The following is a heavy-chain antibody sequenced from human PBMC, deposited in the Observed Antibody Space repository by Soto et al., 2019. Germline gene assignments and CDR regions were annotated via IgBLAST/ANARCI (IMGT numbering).Heavy chain of an antibody. CDR1: GYSFTSYW. CDR3: ARQVAGTMVRGAYYYYYGMDV. CDR2: IYPGDSDT. J-gene: IGHJ6*02. D-gene: IGHD3-10*01. Sequence: GESLKISCKGSGYSFTSYWIGWVRQMPGKGLEWMGIIYPGDSDTRYSPSFQGQVTISADKSISTAYLQWSSLKASDTAMYYCARQVAGTMVRGAYYYYYGMDVWGQGTTVTVSS. V-gene: IGHV5-51*01.